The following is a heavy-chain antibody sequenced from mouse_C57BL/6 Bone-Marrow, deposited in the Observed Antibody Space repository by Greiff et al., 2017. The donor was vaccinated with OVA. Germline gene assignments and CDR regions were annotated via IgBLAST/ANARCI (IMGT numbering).Heavy chain of an antibody. CDR1: GFSFNTYA. CDR3: VRHSSRYFDY. J-gene: IGHJ2*01. D-gene: IGHD1-1*01. V-gene: IGHV10-1*01. CDR2: IRSKSNNYAT. Sequence: DVMLVESGGGLVQPKGSLKLSCAASGFSFNTYAMNWVRQAPGKGLEWVARIRSKSNNYATYYADSVKDRFTISRDDSESMLYLQMNNLKTEDTAMYYCVRHSSRYFDYWGQGTTLTVSS.